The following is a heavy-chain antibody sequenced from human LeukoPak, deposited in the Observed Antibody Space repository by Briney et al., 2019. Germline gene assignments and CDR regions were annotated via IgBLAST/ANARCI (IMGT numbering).Heavy chain of an antibody. CDR1: GFTFSSYA. J-gene: IGHJ4*02. CDR2: ISGSGGST. V-gene: IGHV3-23*01. CDR3: AKLRGAIVVVVAAFDY. Sequence: SGGSLRLSCAASGFTFSSYAMSWVRQAPGKGLEWVSAISGSGGSTYYADSVKGRFTISRDNSKNTLYLQMNSLRAEDTAVYYCAKLRGAIVVVVAAFDYWGQGTLVTVSS. D-gene: IGHD2-15*01.